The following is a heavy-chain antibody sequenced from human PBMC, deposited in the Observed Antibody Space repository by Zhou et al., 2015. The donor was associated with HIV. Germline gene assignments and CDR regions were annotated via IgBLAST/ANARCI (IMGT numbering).Heavy chain of an antibody. V-gene: IGHV1-69*01. CDR2: ITPTFGGA. Sequence: QVQLVQSGAEVKRPGSSVKVSCQASGVTFTNYAISWVRQAPGQGLEWMGGITPTFGGADYAQKLHGRVTITADDSTTTAYIELSSLRSEDTAVYYCARDRGGATRPDWRYFDLWGRGTLVTVSS. CDR3: ARDRGGATRPDWRYFDL. D-gene: IGHD6-6*01. CDR1: GVTFTNYA. J-gene: IGHJ2*01.